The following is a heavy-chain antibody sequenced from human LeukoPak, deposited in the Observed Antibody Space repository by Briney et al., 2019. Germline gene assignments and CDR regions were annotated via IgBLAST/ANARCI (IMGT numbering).Heavy chain of an antibody. CDR3: TRGNYGDKSLLYYYYGMDV. Sequence: GGSVTLSCIASGFVFGDYAMRWFRQAPGKGLEWVGYMRSKAFGGSTEYAASVKGRFTISRDDSESIAYLQMNSLKTEDTAVYYCTRGNYGDKSLLYYYYGMDVWGQGTTVTVSS. CDR1: GFVFGDYA. D-gene: IGHD4-17*01. CDR2: MRSKAFGGST. V-gene: IGHV3-49*03. J-gene: IGHJ6*02.